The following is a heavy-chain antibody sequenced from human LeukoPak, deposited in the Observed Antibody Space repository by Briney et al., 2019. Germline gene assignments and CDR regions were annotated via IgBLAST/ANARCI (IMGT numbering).Heavy chain of an antibody. CDR1: GFTFSSYG. D-gene: IGHD6-19*01. V-gene: IGHV3-30*02. J-gene: IGHJ6*03. CDR3: ARATGYSSGWYLGYYYYYMDV. Sequence: GGSLRLSCAASGFTFSSYGMHWVRQAPGKGLEWVAFIRYDGSNKYYADSVKGRFTISRDNSKNTLYLQMNSLRAEDTAVYYCARATGYSSGWYLGYYYYYMDVWGKGTTVTISS. CDR2: IRYDGSNK.